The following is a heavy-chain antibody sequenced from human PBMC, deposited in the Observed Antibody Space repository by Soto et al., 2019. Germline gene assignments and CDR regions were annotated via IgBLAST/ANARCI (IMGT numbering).Heavy chain of an antibody. V-gene: IGHV3-23*01. D-gene: IGHD1-1*01. Sequence: EVQLLESGGALVQHGGFLILSCAASGFTFSAYAMGWVRQAPGKGVEWVSTIHGGGGATHYADSVKGRFTISRHNSKNTLYAQLNSLRAEDPAVYYCATFEENPLEYWDCGFWRRGTLVTVSA. CDR2: IHGGGGAT. J-gene: IGHJ2*01. CDR1: GFTFSAYA. CDR3: ATFEENPLEYWDCGF.